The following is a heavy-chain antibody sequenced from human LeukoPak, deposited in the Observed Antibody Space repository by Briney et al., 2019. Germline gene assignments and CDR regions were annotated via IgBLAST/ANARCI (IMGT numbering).Heavy chain of an antibody. V-gene: IGHV3-7*01. CDR2: IKQDGSEK. CDR1: GFTFSSYW. J-gene: IGHJ3*02. D-gene: IGHD3-9*01. Sequence: GGSLRLSCAASGFTFSSYWMSWVRQAPGKGLEWVANIKQDGSEKYYVDSVKGRFTISRDNAKNSLYLQMNSLRAEDTAVYYCARRILILRDDAFDIWGQGTMVTVSS. CDR3: ARRILILRDDAFDI.